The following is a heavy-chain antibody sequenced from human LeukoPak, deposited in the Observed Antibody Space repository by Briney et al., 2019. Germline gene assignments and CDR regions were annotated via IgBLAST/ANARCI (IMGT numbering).Heavy chain of an antibody. CDR1: GGAISGSSYY. D-gene: IGHD6-19*01. V-gene: IGHV4-39*07. CDR3: ALTGTIAVAGEY. CDR2: IFYSGTT. J-gene: IGHJ4*02. Sequence: SETLSLTCTVSGGAISGSSYYWGWIRQPPGKGLEWIGSIFYSGTTYYNPSLKSRVTISVDTSKNQFSLKLSSVTAADTAVYYCALTGTIAVAGEYWGQGSLVTVSS.